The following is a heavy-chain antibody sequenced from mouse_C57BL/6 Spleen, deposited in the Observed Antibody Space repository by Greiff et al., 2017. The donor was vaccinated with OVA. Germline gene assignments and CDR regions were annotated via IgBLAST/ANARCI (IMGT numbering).Heavy chain of an antibody. CDR2: ISYDGSN. Sequence: VQLKESGPGLVKPSQSLSLTCSVTGYSITSGYYWNWIRQFPGNKLEWMGYISYDGSNNYNPSLKNRISITRDTSKNQFFLKLNSVTTEDTATYYCARDKGDYGSSYVFWFAYWGQGTLVTVSA. V-gene: IGHV3-6*01. CDR1: GYSITSGYY. J-gene: IGHJ3*01. D-gene: IGHD1-1*01. CDR3: ARDKGDYGSSYVFWFAY.